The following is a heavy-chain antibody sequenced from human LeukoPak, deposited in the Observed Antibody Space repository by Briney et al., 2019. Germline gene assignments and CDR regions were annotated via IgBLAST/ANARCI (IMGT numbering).Heavy chain of an antibody. CDR3: ARDGWPAFDY. D-gene: IGHD2-15*01. J-gene: IGHJ4*02. Sequence: SQTLSLTCAISGDSVSTNTAAWNWIRQSPSRGLESLGRTYSRSKWYTDYAVSVKSLITINPDTSKNQFSLQLNSVTPEDTAVYFCARDGWPAFDYWGQGTLVTVSS. CDR1: GDSVSTNTAA. V-gene: IGHV6-1*01. CDR2: TYSRSKWYT.